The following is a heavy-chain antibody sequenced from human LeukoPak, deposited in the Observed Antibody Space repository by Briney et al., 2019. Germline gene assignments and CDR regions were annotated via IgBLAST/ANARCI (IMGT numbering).Heavy chain of an antibody. V-gene: IGHV4-59*01. Sequence: SETLALTCTVSGGSISASYWSWIRVSPGKGLEWIGYISYKGSPDYSPSLKGRVTISSDTSKNQIFLIMRSVTAADTAVYYCARDNWLLSSKTWYYYGLDVWGQGTTVTVSS. J-gene: IGHJ6*02. CDR3: ARDNWLLSSKTWYYYGLDV. D-gene: IGHD3-9*01. CDR2: ISYKGSP. CDR1: GGSISASY.